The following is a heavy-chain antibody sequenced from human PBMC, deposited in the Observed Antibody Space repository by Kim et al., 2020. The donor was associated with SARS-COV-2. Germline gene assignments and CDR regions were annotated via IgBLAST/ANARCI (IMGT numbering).Heavy chain of an antibody. Sequence: SETLSLTCTVSGGSISSGSYYWSWIRQPAGKGLEWIGRIYTSGSTNYNPSLKSRVTISVDTSKNQFSLKLSSVTAADTAVYYCAREATYCSGGSCYYNWFDPWGQGTLVTVSS. CDR1: GGSISSGSYY. CDR3: AREATYCSGGSCYYNWFDP. D-gene: IGHD2-15*01. V-gene: IGHV4-61*02. J-gene: IGHJ5*02. CDR2: IYTSGST.